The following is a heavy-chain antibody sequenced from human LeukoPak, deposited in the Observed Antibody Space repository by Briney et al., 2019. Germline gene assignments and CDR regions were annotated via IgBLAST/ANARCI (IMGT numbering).Heavy chain of an antibody. CDR1: GFTFTVYD. CDR3: SRENDHTTPDAFDL. D-gene: IGHD1-14*01. CDR2: VNPATGNT. Sequence: ASVKVSCMASGFTFTVYDCSGVRQATGQGLEWMGWVNPATGNTGYAQRFQGRVTITKNTSISTVYMEVRRLRSEDPAFYYCSRENDHTTPDAFDLWGQGTLVTVSS. V-gene: IGHV1-8*03. J-gene: IGHJ3*01.